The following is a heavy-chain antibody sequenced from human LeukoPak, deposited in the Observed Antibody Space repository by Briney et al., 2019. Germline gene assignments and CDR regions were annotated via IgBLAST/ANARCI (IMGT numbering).Heavy chain of an antibody. Sequence: GGSLRLSCAASGFTFSSYGMSWVRQAPGKGLEWVSAISGSGGSTYYADSVKGRFTISRDNYKNMLYLQMNSLRVDDTALYYCAKGHGDASGYYYFDSWGQGTLVTVSS. V-gene: IGHV3-23*01. CDR3: AKGHGDASGYYYFDS. CDR1: GFTFSSYG. CDR2: ISGSGGST. J-gene: IGHJ4*02. D-gene: IGHD3-22*01.